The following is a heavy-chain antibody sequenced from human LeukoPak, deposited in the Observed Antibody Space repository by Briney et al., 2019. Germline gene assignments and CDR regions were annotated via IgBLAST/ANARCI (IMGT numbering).Heavy chain of an antibody. CDR1: GGTFSSYG. Sequence: ASVEVSCKASGGTFSSYGISWVRQAPGQGLEWMGGIIPIFGAANYAQKFQGRATITADESTSTAYMELSSLRSEDTAVYYCARDHVQSVYGDYGSGMDVWGQGTTVTVSS. D-gene: IGHD4-17*01. CDR3: ARDHVQSVYGDYGSGMDV. J-gene: IGHJ6*02. CDR2: IIPIFGAA. V-gene: IGHV1-69*13.